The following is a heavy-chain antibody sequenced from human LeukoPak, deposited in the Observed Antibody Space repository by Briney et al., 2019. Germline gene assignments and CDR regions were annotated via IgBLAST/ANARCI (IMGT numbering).Heavy chain of an antibody. J-gene: IGHJ4*02. V-gene: IGHV3-48*01. Sequence: GGSLRLSCAASGFTFSSYSMNWVRQAPGKGLEWVSYISSSSTTIYYADSVKGRFTISRDNAKNTLYLQMNSLRSDDTAVYYCARDLYGSGSLFGYWGQGTLVTVSS. D-gene: IGHD3-10*01. CDR3: ARDLYGSGSLFGY. CDR1: GFTFSSYS. CDR2: ISSSSTTI.